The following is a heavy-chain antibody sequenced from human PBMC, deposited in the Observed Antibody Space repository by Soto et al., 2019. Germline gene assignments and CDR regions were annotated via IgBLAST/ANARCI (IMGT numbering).Heavy chain of an antibody. J-gene: IGHJ3*02. CDR1: GYTLTELS. D-gene: IGHD3-9*01. CDR2: FDPEDGET. Sequence: GASVKVSCKVSGYTLTELSMYSVRQARGKRLEWMGGFDPEDGETIYAQKFKGRVTMTEDTSTDTAYMELSSLRSEDTAVYYCATFPQSLDWLGNDAFDIWGQGTMVTVSS. V-gene: IGHV1-24*01. CDR3: ATFPQSLDWLGNDAFDI.